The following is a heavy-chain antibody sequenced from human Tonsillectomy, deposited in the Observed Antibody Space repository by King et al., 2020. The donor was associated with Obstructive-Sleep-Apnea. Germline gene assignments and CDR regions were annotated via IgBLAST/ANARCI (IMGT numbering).Heavy chain of an antibody. V-gene: IGHV3-30*18. CDR1: GFTFSSYG. Sequence: VQLVESGGGVVQPGRSLRLSCAASGFTFSSYGMHWVRQAPGKGLEWVAVISYDGSNKYYADSVKGRFTISRDNSKNTLYLQMNSLRAEDTAVYYCAKDDSSGGRHFDYWGQGTLVTVSS. CDR3: AKDDSSGGRHFDY. J-gene: IGHJ4*02. D-gene: IGHD6-19*01. CDR2: ISYDGSNK.